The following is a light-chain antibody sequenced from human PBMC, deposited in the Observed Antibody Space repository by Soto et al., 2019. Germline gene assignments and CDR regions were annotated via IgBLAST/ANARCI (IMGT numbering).Light chain of an antibody. J-gene: IGLJ1*01. V-gene: IGLV2-14*01. Sequence: QSVLTQPASVSGSPGQSITISCTVTSSDVGGYNYVSWYQQHPGKAPKLMIYDVINRPSGVSNRFSGSKSGNTASLTISGLQAEDEADYYCSSYTSSSTLYVFGTGTKVTVL. CDR3: SSYTSSSTLYV. CDR2: DVI. CDR1: SSDVGGYNY.